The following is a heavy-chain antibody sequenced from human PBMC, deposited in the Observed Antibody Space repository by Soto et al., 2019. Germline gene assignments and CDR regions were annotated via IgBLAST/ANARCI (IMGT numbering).Heavy chain of an antibody. J-gene: IGHJ4*02. CDR3: AKHEGYCSTTTCSNFDY. D-gene: IGHD2-2*01. CDR2: IYPGDSDS. Sequence: PGASLKISCKGSGFTFTSYGIAWVRQMPGKGLEWMGIIYPGDSDSSYSPSFQGQVTISADKSINTAYLHWSSLKASDTAIYYCAKHEGYCSTTTCSNFDYRGQGTLVTVSS. V-gene: IGHV5-51*01. CDR1: GFTFTSYG.